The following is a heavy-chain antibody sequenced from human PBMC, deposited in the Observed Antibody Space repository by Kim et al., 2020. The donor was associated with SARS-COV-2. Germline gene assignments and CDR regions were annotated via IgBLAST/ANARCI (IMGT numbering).Heavy chain of an antibody. D-gene: IGHD2-2*01. CDR2: IGTAGDT. J-gene: IGHJ6*02. CDR3: ARDLCSSTSCYYLGGMDV. V-gene: IGHV3-13*04. Sequence: GGSLRLSCAASGFTFSSYDMHWVRQATGKGLEWVSAIGTAGDTYYPGSVKGRFTISRENAKNSLYLQMNSLRAGDTAVYYCARDLCSSTSCYYLGGMDVWGQGTTVTVSS. CDR1: GFTFSSYD.